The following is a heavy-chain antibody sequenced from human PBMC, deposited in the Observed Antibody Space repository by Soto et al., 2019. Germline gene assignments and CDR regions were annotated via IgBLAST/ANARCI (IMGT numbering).Heavy chain of an antibody. CDR2: ICGSGGST. CDR3: AKEAPMITFGGVIVGNAFDI. V-gene: IGHV3-23*01. CDR1: GFTFSSYA. D-gene: IGHD3-16*02. Sequence: GSLRLSCAASGFTFSSYAMSWVRQAPGKGLEWVSAICGSGGSTYYADSVKGRFTISRDNSKNTLYLQMNSLRAEDTAVYYCAKEAPMITFGGVIVGNAFDIWGQGTMVTVSS. J-gene: IGHJ3*02.